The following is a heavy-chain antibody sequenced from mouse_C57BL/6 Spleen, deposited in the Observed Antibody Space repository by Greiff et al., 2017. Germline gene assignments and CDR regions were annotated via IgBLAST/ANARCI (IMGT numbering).Heavy chain of an antibody. J-gene: IGHJ1*03. CDR2: IHPNSGST. CDR1: GYTFTSYW. V-gene: IGHV1-64*01. Sequence: QVQLQQPGAELVKPGASVKLSCKASGYTFTSYWMHWVKQRPGQGLEWIGMIHPNSGSTNYNEKFKSKATLTVDKSSSTAYMQLSSLTSEDSAVYYCARYYYGSSHWYFDVWGTGTTVTGSS. D-gene: IGHD1-1*01. CDR3: ARYYYGSSHWYFDV.